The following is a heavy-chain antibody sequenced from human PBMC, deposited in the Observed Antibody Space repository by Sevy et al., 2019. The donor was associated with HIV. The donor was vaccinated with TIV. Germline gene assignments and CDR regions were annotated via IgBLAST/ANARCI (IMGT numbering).Heavy chain of an antibody. CDR3: SRSVFGSGTYLNDY. CDR2: VNPNGGDT. D-gene: IGHD3-10*01. V-gene: IGHV1-2*02. J-gene: IGHJ4*02. Sequence: APVKVSCKASGYSFTGYYIHWVRQAPGQGLEWMGWVNPNGGDTNYAQKFQGRVTMTRDTSISTAYMDLTRLRSDDTAVYYCSRSVFGSGTYLNDYWGQGTLVTVSS. CDR1: GYSFTGYY.